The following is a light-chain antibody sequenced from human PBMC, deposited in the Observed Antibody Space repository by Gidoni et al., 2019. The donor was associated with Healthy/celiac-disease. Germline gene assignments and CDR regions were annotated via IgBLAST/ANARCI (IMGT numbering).Light chain of an antibody. CDR2: DAS. Sequence: DIQMTQSPSTLSASVGDRVTITCRASQSISIWLAWYQQKPGNAPKLLIYDASSLESGVPSRFSGSGSGTEFTLTISSLQPDDFATYYCQQYKSYPYTFGQGTKLEIK. J-gene: IGKJ2*01. CDR1: QSISIW. CDR3: QQYKSYPYT. V-gene: IGKV1-5*01.